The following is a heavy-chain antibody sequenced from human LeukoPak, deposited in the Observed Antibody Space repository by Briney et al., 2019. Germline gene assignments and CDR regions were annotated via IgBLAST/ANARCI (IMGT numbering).Heavy chain of an antibody. Sequence: SETLSLTCTVPGGSVSSGRYYWSWLRQHPGKGLEWIGYIDYRGNTHYNPSLESRVTISVDTSKNQFSLKLSSVTAADTAVYYCARQPVDTEGGFDYWGQGTLVTVSS. CDR1: GGSVSSGRYY. CDR2: IDYRGNT. CDR3: ARQPVDTEGGFDY. V-gene: IGHV4-31*03. J-gene: IGHJ4*02. D-gene: IGHD5-18*01.